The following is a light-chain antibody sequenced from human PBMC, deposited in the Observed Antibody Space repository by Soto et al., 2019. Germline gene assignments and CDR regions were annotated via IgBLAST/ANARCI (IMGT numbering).Light chain of an antibody. CDR1: SSGVGNYDY. CDR2: DVS. V-gene: IGLV2-14*01. Sequence: QSVLTQPASVSGSPGQSITISCTGTSSGVGNYDYVPWYQQHPGKAPKLMIYDVSNRPSGVSNRFSGSKSGNTASLTISGLQAEDEADYYCISFTTRATYVFGTGTKVTVL. CDR3: ISFTTRATYV. J-gene: IGLJ1*01.